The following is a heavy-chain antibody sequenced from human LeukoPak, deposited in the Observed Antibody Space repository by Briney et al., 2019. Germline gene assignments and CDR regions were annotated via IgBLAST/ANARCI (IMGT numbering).Heavy chain of an antibody. CDR1: GYTLTELS. V-gene: IGHV1-24*01. J-gene: IGHJ4*02. CDR2: FDPEDGET. D-gene: IGHD4-17*01. CDR3: ATGDYGDYAFDY. Sequence: GASVKVSCKVSGYTLTELSMHWVRQAPGKGLEWMGGFDPEDGETIYAQKFLGRVTMTEDTSTDTAYMELSSLRSEDTAVYYCATGDYGDYAFDYWGQGTLVTVSS.